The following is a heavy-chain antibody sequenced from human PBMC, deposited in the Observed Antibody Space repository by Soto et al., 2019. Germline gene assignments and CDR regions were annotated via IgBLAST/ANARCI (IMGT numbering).Heavy chain of an antibody. Sequence: GESLKISCKVSGYSFTNYWIGWVRQLPGKGLEWMGTIYPCDSDTKYSQSFRGQVTISADNSISTAYLQWSSLKASDTAVYYCERPKTASLYFDYWGQGTRVTVSS. CDR3: ERPKTASLYFDY. V-gene: IGHV5-51*01. CDR2: IYPCDSDT. CDR1: GYSFTNYW. J-gene: IGHJ4*02.